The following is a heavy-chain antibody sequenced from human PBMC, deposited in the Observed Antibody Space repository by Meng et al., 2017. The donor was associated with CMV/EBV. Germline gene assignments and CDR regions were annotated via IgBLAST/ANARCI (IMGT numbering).Heavy chain of an antibody. J-gene: IGHJ6*02. CDR3: TRQVDSSSWYYYYGMDV. Sequence: GGSLRLSCAASGFTFSGSAMHWVRQASGKGLEWVGRIRSKANSYATAYAASVKGRFTISRDDSKNTAYLQMNSLKTEDTAVYYCTRQVDSSSWYYYYGMDVWGQGTTVTVS. CDR1: GFTFSGSA. CDR2: IRSKANSYAT. V-gene: IGHV3-73*01. D-gene: IGHD6-6*01.